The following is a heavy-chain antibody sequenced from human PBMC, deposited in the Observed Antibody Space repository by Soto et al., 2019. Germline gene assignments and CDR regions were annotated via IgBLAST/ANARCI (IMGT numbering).Heavy chain of an antibody. CDR3: ARQTITFGGVIVYFDY. D-gene: IGHD3-16*02. CDR2: IYYSGST. J-gene: IGHJ4*02. Sequence: QLQLQESGPGLVKPSETLSLTCTVSGGSISSSSYYWGWIRQPPGKGLEWIGSIYYSGSTYYNPSLKRRVTISVDTSKNQCSLMLSSVTAADTAVYYCARQTITFGGVIVYFDYWGQGTLVTVSS. CDR1: GGSISSSSYY. V-gene: IGHV4-39*01.